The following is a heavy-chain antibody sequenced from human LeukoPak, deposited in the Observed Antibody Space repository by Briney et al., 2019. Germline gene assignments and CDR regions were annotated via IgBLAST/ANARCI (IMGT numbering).Heavy chain of an antibody. CDR1: GFTFSSYE. CDR3: ARENAIQYYYDSSGYPISFDY. J-gene: IGHJ4*02. D-gene: IGHD3-22*01. V-gene: IGHV3-48*03. CDR2: ISSSGGTT. Sequence: PGGSLRLSCAASGFTFSSYEMNWVRQAPGKGLEWVSYISSSGGTTYYADSVKGRFTISRDNAKNSLYLQMNSLRAEDTAVYYCARENAIQYYYDSSGYPISFDYWGQGTLVTVSS.